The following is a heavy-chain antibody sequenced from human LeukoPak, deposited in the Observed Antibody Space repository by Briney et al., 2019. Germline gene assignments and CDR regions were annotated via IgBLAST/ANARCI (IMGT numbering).Heavy chain of an antibody. CDR3: ARQGYTASYYFLDY. V-gene: IGHV4-4*07. CDR1: GGPTRSYY. J-gene: IGHJ4*02. D-gene: IGHD1-26*01. Sequence: SETLSLTCSVPGGPTRSYYWGWVRQPAGKGLEWIGRKDSIGSTHYNPSLKSRITMSIDTSKNEFSLSVRSVTAADAAVYFCARQGYTASYYFLDYWSQGTLVTVSS. CDR2: KDSIGST.